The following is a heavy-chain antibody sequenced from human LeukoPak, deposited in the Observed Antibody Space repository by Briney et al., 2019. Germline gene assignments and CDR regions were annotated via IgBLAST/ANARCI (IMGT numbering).Heavy chain of an antibody. V-gene: IGHV3-30*04. CDR3: ARYSGVVVVPSGFFDY. D-gene: IGHD2-15*01. J-gene: IGHJ4*02. CDR2: ISYDGSNK. Sequence: SCKASGGTFSSYAMHWVRQAPGKGLEWVAVISYDGSNKYYADSVKGRFTISRDNSKNTLYLQMNSLRAEDTAVYYCARYSGVVVVPSGFFDYWGQGTLVTVSS. CDR1: GGTFSSYA.